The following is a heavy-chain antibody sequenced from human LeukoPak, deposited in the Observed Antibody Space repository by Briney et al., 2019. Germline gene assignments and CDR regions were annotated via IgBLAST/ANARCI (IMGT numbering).Heavy chain of an antibody. J-gene: IGHJ3*02. CDR3: ARERGYCGGGCYDHDAFDI. CDR2: MNPNSGNT. D-gene: IGHD2-21*01. CDR1: GYTFTSYD. V-gene: IGHV1-8*01. Sequence: ASVKVSCKASGYTFTSYDINWVRQATGQGLEWMGWMNPNSGNTGYAQKFQGRVTMTRNTSISTAYMELSSLRSEDTAVYYCARERGYCGGGCYDHDAFDIWGQGTMVTVSS.